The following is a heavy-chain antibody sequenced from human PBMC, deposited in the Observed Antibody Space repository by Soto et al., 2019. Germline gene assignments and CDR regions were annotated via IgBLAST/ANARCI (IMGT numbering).Heavy chain of an antibody. CDR1: GFTFSSYA. CDR2: LTSSSGSA. V-gene: IGHV3-23*01. Sequence: EVHLLESGGDFVQPGGSLRLSCAASGFTFSSYAMTWVRQAPGKGLEWVSALTSSSGSAYYADSVKGRFTISRDNSKNTLYLQMNSLRAEDTAVYYCAKSSAGQFDYWGQGTLVTVSS. CDR3: AKSSAGQFDY. J-gene: IGHJ4*02. D-gene: IGHD2-2*01.